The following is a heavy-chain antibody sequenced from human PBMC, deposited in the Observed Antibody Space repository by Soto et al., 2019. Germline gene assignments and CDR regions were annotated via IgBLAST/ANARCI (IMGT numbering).Heavy chain of an antibody. J-gene: IGHJ4*02. V-gene: IGHV1-69*12. CDR3: EAHYSDSSGYLNFDY. CDR2: IIPIFGTA. CDR1: GGTFSSYA. D-gene: IGHD3-22*01. Sequence: QVQLVQSGAEVKKPGSSVKVSCKASGGTFSSYAISWVRQAPGQGLEWMGGIIPIFGTANYAQKFQGRVRITADESTSTADRELSRLRSEDTAVYYCEAHYSDSSGYLNFDYWGQGTLVTVSS.